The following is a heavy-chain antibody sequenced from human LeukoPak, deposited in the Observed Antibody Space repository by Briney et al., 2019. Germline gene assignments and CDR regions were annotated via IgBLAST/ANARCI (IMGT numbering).Heavy chain of an antibody. J-gene: IGHJ4*02. V-gene: IGHV3-23*01. CDR1: GFTFSSYA. CDR3: AKDVSQGRLLSAAAATTAFDY. D-gene: IGHD6-13*01. Sequence: GGSLRLSCAASGFTFSSYAMNWVRQAPGKGLEWVSAISGSASSTYYADSVKGRFTISRDNSKSTLYLQMNSLRAEDTALYYCAKDVSQGRLLSAAAATTAFDYWGQGTLVTVSS. CDR2: ISGSASST.